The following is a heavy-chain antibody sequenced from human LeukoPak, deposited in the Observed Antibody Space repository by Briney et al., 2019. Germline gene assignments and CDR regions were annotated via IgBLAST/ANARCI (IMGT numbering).Heavy chain of an antibody. J-gene: IGHJ4*02. Sequence: QSSETLSLTCAVYGGSFSGFYWNWIRQPPGKGLEWIGEINHSGSTTYNPSLKRRVTISVDTSKNQFSLKLSSVTAADTAVYYCARGLAGGGVFDYWGQGTLVTVSS. D-gene: IGHD3-16*01. V-gene: IGHV4-34*01. CDR3: ARGLAGGGVFDY. CDR2: INHSGST. CDR1: GGSFSGFY.